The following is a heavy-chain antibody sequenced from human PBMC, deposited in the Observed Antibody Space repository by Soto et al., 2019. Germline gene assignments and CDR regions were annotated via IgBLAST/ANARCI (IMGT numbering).Heavy chain of an antibody. J-gene: IGHJ4*02. CDR2: IGGGADGT. Sequence: LSLTCAASGFTFSTYAMTWVRQAPGKGLDWVAVIGGGADGTYYADSVKGRFTISRDNSKNRLYLQMNSLRAEDTAVYFCAKGRIGGGGQAFDSWGQGTLVTVSS. CDR1: GFTFSTYA. V-gene: IGHV3-23*01. CDR3: AKGRIGGGGQAFDS. D-gene: IGHD3-16*01.